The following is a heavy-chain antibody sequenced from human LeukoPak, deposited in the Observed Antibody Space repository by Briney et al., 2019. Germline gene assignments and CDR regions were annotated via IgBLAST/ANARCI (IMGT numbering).Heavy chain of an antibody. V-gene: IGHV3-30-3*01. CDR2: ISYDGSNK. CDR1: GFTFSSYA. D-gene: IGHD6-6*01. J-gene: IGHJ4*02. CDR3: ARGSSFGSSSYKFDY. Sequence: PGGSLRLSCAASGFTFSSYAMHWVRQAPGKGLEWVAVISYDGSNKYYADSVKGRFTISRDNSKNTLYLKMNSLRAGDTAVYYCARGSSFGSSSYKFDYWGQGTLVTVSS.